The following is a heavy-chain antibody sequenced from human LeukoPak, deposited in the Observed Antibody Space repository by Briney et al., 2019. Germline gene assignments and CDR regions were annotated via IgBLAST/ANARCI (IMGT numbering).Heavy chain of an antibody. V-gene: IGHV4-39*02. CDR2: IYYSGNTYITT. D-gene: IGHD2-15*01. Sequence: PSETLSLTCTVSGDSIGSNLYFWGWIRQPPGKGLEWIGSIYYSGNTYITTYNNPSLESRVTISRDTSKNHFSLKLSSVTAADTAVYYCARVGSWCFDLWGRGTLVTVFS. CDR1: GDSIGSNLYF. J-gene: IGHJ2*01. CDR3: ARVGSWCFDL.